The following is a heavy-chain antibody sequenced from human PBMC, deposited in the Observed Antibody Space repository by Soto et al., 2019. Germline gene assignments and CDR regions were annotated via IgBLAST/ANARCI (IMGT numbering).Heavy chain of an antibody. CDR1: GGSISSSNYY. Sequence: SETLSLTCNVSGGSISSSNYYWGWIRQPPGKGLEWIGSIYYSGSTYYNPSLKSRVTISVDTSKNQFSLKLSSVTAADTAVYYCATQEVGGSYVYTFDPWGQGTLVTAPQ. J-gene: IGHJ5*02. D-gene: IGHD1-26*01. V-gene: IGHV4-39*01. CDR2: IYYSGST. CDR3: ATQEVGGSYVYTFDP.